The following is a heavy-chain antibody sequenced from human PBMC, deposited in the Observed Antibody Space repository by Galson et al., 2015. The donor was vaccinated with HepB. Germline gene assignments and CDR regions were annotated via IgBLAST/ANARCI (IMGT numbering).Heavy chain of an antibody. J-gene: IGHJ4*02. V-gene: IGHV3-9*01. CDR1: GFTFGDYA. D-gene: IGHD5-18*01. Sequence: SLRLSCAASGFTFGDYAMHWVRQAPGKGLEWVSGISWNSYSIAYADSVKGRFTISRDNAKNSLYLQMNSLRAEDTALYYCAKGDTAIDYWGQGTLVTVSS. CDR2: ISWNSYSI. CDR3: AKGDTAIDY.